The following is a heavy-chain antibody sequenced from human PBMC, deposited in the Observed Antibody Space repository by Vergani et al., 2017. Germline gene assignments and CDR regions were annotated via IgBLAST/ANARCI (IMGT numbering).Heavy chain of an antibody. CDR3: AKEGDRVVVVPAARRVPCDY. V-gene: IGHV3-23*01. J-gene: IGHJ4*02. CDR1: GFTFSSYA. CDR2: ISGSGGST. Sequence: EVQLLESGGGLVQPGGSLRLSCAASGFTFSSYAMSWVRQAPGKGLEWVSAISGSGGSTYYADSVKGRFTISRDNSKNTLYLQMNSLRAEDTAVYYCAKEGDRVVVVPAARRVPCDYWGQGTLVTVSS. D-gene: IGHD2-2*01.